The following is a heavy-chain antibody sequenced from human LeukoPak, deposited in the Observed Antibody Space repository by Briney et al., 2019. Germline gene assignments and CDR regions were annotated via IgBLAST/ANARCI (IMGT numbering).Heavy chain of an antibody. CDR2: INPKSGDT. D-gene: IGHD6-19*01. J-gene: IGHJ6*03. CDR3: ARDGTKTRTTNAPDSSGWYGGPRYYYYYYMDV. Sequence: ASVKVSCTASGYTFIAYFIHWVRQAPGQGPEWMGWINPKSGDTNYAQTFQGRVTMTRDTSTSTAYMELSRLTSDDTAVYFCARDGTKTRTTNAPDSSGWYGGPRYYYYYYMDVWGKGTTVPVSS. CDR1: GYTFIAYF. V-gene: IGHV1-2*02.